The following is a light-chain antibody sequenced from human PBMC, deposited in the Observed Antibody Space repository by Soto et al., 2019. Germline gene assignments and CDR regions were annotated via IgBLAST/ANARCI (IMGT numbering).Light chain of an antibody. CDR2: KAS. J-gene: IGKJ1*01. CDR3: QQYNTYWT. CDR1: QSVSSW. V-gene: IGKV1-5*03. Sequence: DIQVTQSPSTLSASVGDRVTITCRASQSVSSWLAWYQQKPGKAPKLLIYKASTLESGVPSRFSGSGSGTEFTLTISSLQPDDFATYYCQQYNTYWTFGQGIKVEIK.